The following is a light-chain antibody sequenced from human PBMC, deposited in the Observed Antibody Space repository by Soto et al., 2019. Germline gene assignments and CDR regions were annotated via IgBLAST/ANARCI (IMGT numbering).Light chain of an antibody. CDR1: QSVNIY. CDR3: QQYDDWLRLT. J-gene: IGKJ4*01. Sequence: EIVMTQSPATLSVSPGERATLSCRASQSVNIYLAWYQQKPGQAPRLLIFGASYRATGIPARFSGSGSGTEFNLTISSLQSQDFAVYFCQQYDDWLRLTFGRGPKVDIK. CDR2: GAS. V-gene: IGKV3D-15*01.